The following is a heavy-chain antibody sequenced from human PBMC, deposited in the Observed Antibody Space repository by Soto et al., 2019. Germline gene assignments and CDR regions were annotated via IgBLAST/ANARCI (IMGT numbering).Heavy chain of an antibody. CDR3: VKEYGIAVAGAEMLVDV. CDR1: GFAFNIYG. Sequence: QVHLVESGGGVVQAWRSLRLSCSASGFAFNIYGVHWVRQAPGKGMQWVAVISHDGSRKYYADSVKGLFTISRDKSKNTLYMQMNRLRVDDTAVYYCVKEYGIAVAGAEMLVDVWGQGTLVSVSS. J-gene: IGHJ4*02. V-gene: IGHV3-30*18. CDR2: ISHDGSRK. D-gene: IGHD6-19*01.